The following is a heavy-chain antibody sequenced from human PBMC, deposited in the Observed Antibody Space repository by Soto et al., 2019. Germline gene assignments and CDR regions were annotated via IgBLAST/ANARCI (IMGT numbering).Heavy chain of an antibody. CDR1: GGSFSGYY. CDR3: ARSGGYYYGMDV. Sequence: PSETLSLTCAVYGGSFSGYYWSWIRQPPGKGLEWIGEINHSGSTNYNPSLKSRVTISVDTSKNQFSLKLSSVTAADTAVYYCARSGGYYYGMDVWGQGTTVTVSS. V-gene: IGHV4-34*01. J-gene: IGHJ6*02. CDR2: INHSGST. D-gene: IGHD2-15*01.